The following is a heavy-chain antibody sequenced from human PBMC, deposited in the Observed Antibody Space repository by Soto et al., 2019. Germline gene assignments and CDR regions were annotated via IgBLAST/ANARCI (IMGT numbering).Heavy chain of an antibody. Sequence: VQLRESGPGPVKPSQTLSLTCAVSGGSISRGDYYWSWIRQQPGKDLEWIGFTDYSGSTYYNPSLRSRVTISVDTSKNQFSLSLNSVTAADSAVYYCARAIAVTTPWFDPWGQGTLVTFSS. CDR2: TDYSGST. CDR3: ARAIAVTTPWFDP. J-gene: IGHJ5*02. CDR1: GGSISRGDYY. V-gene: IGHV4-31*02. D-gene: IGHD4-17*01.